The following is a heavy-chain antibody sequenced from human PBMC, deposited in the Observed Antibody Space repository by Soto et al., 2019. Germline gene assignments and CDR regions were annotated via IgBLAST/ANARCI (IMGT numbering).Heavy chain of an antibody. V-gene: IGHV1-2*02. CDR1: GYTFSDYF. D-gene: IGHD1-26*01. J-gene: IGHJ6*02. Sequence: QVQLVQSGAEVRKSGASVKVSCKASGYTFSDYFIQRLRQAPGQGLEWVAWINPKTAATNYAKKFQDRVTVTSDTSFSTAYLELTRLRPDDTALYYCARIKWGLDYYSGMDVWGQGTAVSVSS. CDR2: INPKTAAT. CDR3: ARIKWGLDYYSGMDV.